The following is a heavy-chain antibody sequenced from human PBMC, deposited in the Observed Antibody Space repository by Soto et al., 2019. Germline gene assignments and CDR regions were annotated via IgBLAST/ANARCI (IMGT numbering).Heavy chain of an antibody. J-gene: IGHJ6*02. Sequence: PGGSLRLSCAASGFTFSSYSMNWVRQAPGKGLEWVSSISSSSSYIYYADSVKGRFTISRDNAKNSLYLQMNSLRAGDTAVYYCARLGGYCSGGSCPYGMDVWGQGTTVTVSS. CDR3: ARLGGYCSGGSCPYGMDV. D-gene: IGHD2-15*01. CDR2: ISSSSSYI. V-gene: IGHV3-21*01. CDR1: GFTFSSYS.